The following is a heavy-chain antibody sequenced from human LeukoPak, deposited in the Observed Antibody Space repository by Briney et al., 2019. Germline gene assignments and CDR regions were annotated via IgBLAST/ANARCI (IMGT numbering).Heavy chain of an antibody. CDR3: ARECGSCYLGRVYYMDF. V-gene: IGHV1-8*01. Sequence: ASVKVSCKASGYTFTSYDINWVRQATGQGLEWMGWMNPNSGNTGYAQKFQGRVTMTRNTSISTAYMELSSLRSEDTAVYYCARECGSCYLGRVYYMDFWGKGTTVTVSS. J-gene: IGHJ6*03. CDR1: GYTFTSYD. D-gene: IGHD2-15*01. CDR2: MNPNSGNT.